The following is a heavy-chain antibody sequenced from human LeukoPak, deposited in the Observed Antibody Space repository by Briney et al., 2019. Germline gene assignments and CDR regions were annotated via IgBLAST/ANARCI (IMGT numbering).Heavy chain of an antibody. Sequence: GRSLRLSCAASGFTFSSYAMHWVRQAPGKGLEWVAVISYDGSNKYYADSLKGRFTISRGNSKNTLYLQMNSLRAEDTAVYCGGSGADFWSGYCPGDGGGGTLVTSPQ. V-gene: IGHV3-30-3*01. CDR3: GSGADFWSGYCPGD. CDR1: GFTFSSYA. D-gene: IGHD3-3*01. CDR2: ISYDGSNK. J-gene: IGHJ4*02.